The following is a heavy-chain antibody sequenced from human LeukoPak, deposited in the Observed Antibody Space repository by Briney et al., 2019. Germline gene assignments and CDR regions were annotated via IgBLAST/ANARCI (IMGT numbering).Heavy chain of an antibody. J-gene: IGHJ6*02. V-gene: IGHV4-4*02. D-gene: IGHD1-26*01. Sequence: NSSGTLSLTCAVSGGSISSSNWWSWVRQPPGKGLEWIGEIYHSGSTNYNPSLKSRVTTSVDKSKNQFSLKLSSVTAADTAVYYCARSRTWGGSYGMDVWGQGTTVTVSS. CDR1: GGSISSSNW. CDR2: IYHSGST. CDR3: ARSRTWGGSYGMDV.